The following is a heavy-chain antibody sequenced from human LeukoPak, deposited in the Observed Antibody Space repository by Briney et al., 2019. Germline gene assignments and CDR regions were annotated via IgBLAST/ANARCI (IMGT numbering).Heavy chain of an antibody. Sequence: GSLRLSRAASGFTLSNHWMHWVRQAPGKGLVWVSRISGDEIWTSYADSVKGRFIISRDNAKDTLYLQMNSLRTEDTAVYYCAREYNSGPKQTDAFDIWGQGTMVTVSS. D-gene: IGHD3-22*01. J-gene: IGHJ3*02. V-gene: IGHV3-74*01. CDR3: AREYNSGPKQTDAFDI. CDR2: ISGDEIWT. CDR1: GFTLSNHW.